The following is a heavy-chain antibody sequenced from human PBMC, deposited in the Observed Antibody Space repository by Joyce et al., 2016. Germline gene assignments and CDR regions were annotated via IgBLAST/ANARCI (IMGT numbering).Heavy chain of an antibody. Sequence: QVQLVQSGAEVKKPGASVKVSCKASGYTFTSCGSTWVRQAPGQGLEWMGWISAYNGNTNYAQKIQGRVTMTTDTTTSTVYMELRSLTSDDTAVYYCARGPRVTMIVVVIDAFDIWGQGTMVTVSS. V-gene: IGHV1-18*01. J-gene: IGHJ3*02. D-gene: IGHD3-22*01. CDR1: GYTFTSCG. CDR2: ISAYNGNT. CDR3: ARGPRVTMIVVVIDAFDI.